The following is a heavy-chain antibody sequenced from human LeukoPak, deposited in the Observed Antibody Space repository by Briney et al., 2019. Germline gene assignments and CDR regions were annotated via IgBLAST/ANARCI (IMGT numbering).Heavy chain of an antibody. Sequence: GGSLRLSCAASGFTVSSNYMSWVRQAPGKGLEWVSVIYSGGSTYYADSVKGRFTISRDNSKNTLYLQMNSLRAEDTAVYYCAEDPRYSSSWYKDYWGQGTLVTVSS. CDR2: IYSGGST. D-gene: IGHD6-13*01. CDR1: GFTVSSNY. CDR3: AEDPRYSSSWYKDY. V-gene: IGHV3-66*01. J-gene: IGHJ4*02.